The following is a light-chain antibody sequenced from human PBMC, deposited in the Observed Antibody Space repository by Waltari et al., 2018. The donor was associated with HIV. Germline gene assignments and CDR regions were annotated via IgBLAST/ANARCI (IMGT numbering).Light chain of an antibody. CDR2: EVA. CDR3: SSFTSSSFWV. CDR1: STDIGGTIY. J-gene: IGLJ3*02. V-gene: IGLV2-14*01. Sequence: QSALTQPASVSGSPGQSTTISCSGTSTDIGGTIYVSWYKQHPGKAPKLVIYEVANRPSVISNRFAGSTSGNTASLTISVLQTEDEADYYCSSFTSSSFWVFGGGTKLTVL.